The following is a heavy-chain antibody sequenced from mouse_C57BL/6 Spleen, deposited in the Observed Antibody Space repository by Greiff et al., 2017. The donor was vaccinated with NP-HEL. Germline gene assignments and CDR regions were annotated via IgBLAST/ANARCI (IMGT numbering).Heavy chain of an antibody. CDR2: ISYDGSN. V-gene: IGHV3-6*01. CDR1: GYSITSGYY. Sequence: EVKLMESGPGLVKPSQSLSLTCSVTGYSITSGYYWNWIRQFPGNKLEWMGYISYDGSNNYNPSLKNRISITRDTSKNQFFLKLNSVTTEDTATYYCARRSTTVAQGFAYWGQGTLVTVSA. J-gene: IGHJ3*01. CDR3: ARRSTTVAQGFAY. D-gene: IGHD1-1*01.